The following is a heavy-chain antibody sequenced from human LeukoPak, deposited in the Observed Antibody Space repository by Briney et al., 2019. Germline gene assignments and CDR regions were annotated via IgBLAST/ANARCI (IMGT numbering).Heavy chain of an antibody. CDR1: GFTFSSYG. CDR2: ISYDGSNK. CDR3: AKGLVSFDY. Sequence: GGSLRLSCAASGFTFSSYGMHWVRQAPGKGLEWVAVISYDGSNKYYADSVKGRFTISRDNSKNTLYLQMNSLRAEDTAVYYCAKGLVSFDYWGQGTLVTVSS. V-gene: IGHV3-30*18. D-gene: IGHD2-8*01. J-gene: IGHJ4*02.